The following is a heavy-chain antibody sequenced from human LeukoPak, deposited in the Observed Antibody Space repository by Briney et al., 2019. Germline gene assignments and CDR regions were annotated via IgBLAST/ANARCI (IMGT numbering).Heavy chain of an antibody. CDR3: ARDILATSIAAPYY. Sequence: KASETLSLTCTVSGGSISNYYWNWIRQPPGKGLEWIGYVYYSGSTKYNPSLKSGVSISIDTSKKQLSLKLSSVTAADTAVYYCARDILATSIAAPYYWGQGTLVTVSS. CDR2: VYYSGST. D-gene: IGHD6-13*01. CDR1: GGSISNYY. J-gene: IGHJ4*02. V-gene: IGHV4-59*01.